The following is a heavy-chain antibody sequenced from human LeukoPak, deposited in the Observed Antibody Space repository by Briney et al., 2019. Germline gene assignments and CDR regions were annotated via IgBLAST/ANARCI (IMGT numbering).Heavy chain of an antibody. Sequence: ASVKVSCKASGYTFTSYDINWVRQATGQGLEWMGWMNPNSGNTGYAQKFQGRDTMTRNTSISTAYMELSSLRSEDTAVYYCARGYRYSSGAGVDYWGQGTLVTVSS. J-gene: IGHJ4*02. CDR1: GYTFTSYD. CDR2: MNPNSGNT. V-gene: IGHV1-8*01. CDR3: ARGYRYSSGAGVDY. D-gene: IGHD6-19*01.